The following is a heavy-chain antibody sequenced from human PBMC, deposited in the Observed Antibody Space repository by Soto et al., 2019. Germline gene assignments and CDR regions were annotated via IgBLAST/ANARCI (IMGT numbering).Heavy chain of an antibody. J-gene: IGHJ4*02. D-gene: IGHD1-26*01. CDR2: ISWDGGST. Sequence: GGSLRLSCAASGFTFDDYTMHWVRQAPGKGLEWVSLISWDGGSTYYADSVKGRFTISRDNSKNSLYLQMNSLRTEDTALYYCAKARGVDSGSYSAVDYWGQGTLVTVSS. V-gene: IGHV3-43*01. CDR3: AKARGVDSGSYSAVDY. CDR1: GFTFDDYT.